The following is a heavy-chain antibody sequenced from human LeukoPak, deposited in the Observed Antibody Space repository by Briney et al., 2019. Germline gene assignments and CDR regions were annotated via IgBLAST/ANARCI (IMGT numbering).Heavy chain of an antibody. CDR1: GFTFRSYC. Sequence: GGSLRLSCAASGFTFRSYCMSWVRQAPQEGREWVANIKQDGSEKYFVDSVEGRFAISRDNAKNSLYLQMNSLRAEDTAVYYCARSNDFRSGYLFDYWGQGILVTVSS. CDR2: IKQDGSEK. D-gene: IGHD3-3*01. J-gene: IGHJ4*02. V-gene: IGHV3-7*01. CDR3: ARSNDFRSGYLFDY.